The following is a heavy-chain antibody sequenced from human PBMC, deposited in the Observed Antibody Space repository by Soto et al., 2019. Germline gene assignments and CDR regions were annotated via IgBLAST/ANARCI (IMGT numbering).Heavy chain of an antibody. CDR3: ARYQAGYSYGSLDY. CDR2: IIPIFGTA. V-gene: IGHV1-69*13. J-gene: IGHJ4*02. CDR1: GGTFSSYA. Sequence: GASVKVSCKASGGTFSSYAISWVRQAPGQGLEWMGGIIPIFGTANYAQKFQGRVTITADESTSTAYMELSSLRSEDTAVSSFARYQAGYSYGSLDYWGQGTLVTVSS. D-gene: IGHD5-18*01.